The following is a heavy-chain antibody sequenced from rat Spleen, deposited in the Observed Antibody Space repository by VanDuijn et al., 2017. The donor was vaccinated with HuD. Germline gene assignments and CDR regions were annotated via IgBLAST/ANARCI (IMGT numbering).Heavy chain of an antibody. CDR2: INSAGST. CDR1: GYSITSSYR. Sequence: EVQLQESGPGLVKPSQSLSLTCSVTGYSITSSYRWNWIRKFPGHKLEWMGYINSAGSTNYNPSLKSRISITRDTSKNQFFLQVNSVTTEDTATYYCARDYSSYIPFDYWGQGVMVTVSS. J-gene: IGHJ2*01. D-gene: IGHD1-2*01. CDR3: ARDYSSYIPFDY. V-gene: IGHV3-3*01.